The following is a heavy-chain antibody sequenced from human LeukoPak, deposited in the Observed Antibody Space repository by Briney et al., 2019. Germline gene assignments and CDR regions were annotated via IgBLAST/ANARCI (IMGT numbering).Heavy chain of an antibody. CDR1: GFTFSYAN. CDR2: IKRKADGGTT. J-gene: IGHJ4*02. D-gene: IGHD5-24*01. Sequence: GGSLRLSCAASGFTFSYANMNWVRQAPGEGREGVGLIKRKADGGTTHYGAPVKGRFTISRDDSKDTLYLQMSSLKIEDTAVYYCTTRRRRDALTGDGYWGQGTLVTVSS. CDR3: TTRRRRDALTGDGY. V-gene: IGHV3-15*01.